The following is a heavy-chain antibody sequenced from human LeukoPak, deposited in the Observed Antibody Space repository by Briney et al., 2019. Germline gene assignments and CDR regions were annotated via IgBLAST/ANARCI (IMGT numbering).Heavy chain of an antibody. CDR3: ARVVCSSTSCPNWFDP. D-gene: IGHD2-2*01. CDR1: GYTFTGYY. Sequence: ASVRVSCTASGYTFTGYYMHWVRQAPGQGLEWMGWINPNSSGTNYAQKFQGRVTMTRDTSISTAYMELSRLRSDDTAVYYCARVVCSSTSCPNWFDPWGQGTLVTVSS. V-gene: IGHV1-2*02. J-gene: IGHJ5*02. CDR2: INPNSSGT.